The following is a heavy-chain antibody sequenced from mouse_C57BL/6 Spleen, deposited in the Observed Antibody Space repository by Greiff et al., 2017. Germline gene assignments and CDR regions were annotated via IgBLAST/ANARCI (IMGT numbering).Heavy chain of an antibody. V-gene: IGHV1-80*01. Sequence: QVQLQQSGAELVKPGASVKISCKASGYAFSSYWMNWVKQRPGQGLEWIGQIYPGDGDTNYNGKFKGKATLTADTSSSTAYMQLSSLTSEVSAVDFCARGGYGKFAYGGQGTLVTVSA. D-gene: IGHD2-1*01. CDR3: ARGGYGKFAY. J-gene: IGHJ3*01. CDR1: GYAFSSYW. CDR2: IYPGDGDT.